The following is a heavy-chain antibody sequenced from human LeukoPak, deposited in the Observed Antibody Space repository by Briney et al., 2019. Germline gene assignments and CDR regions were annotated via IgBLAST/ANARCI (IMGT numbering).Heavy chain of an antibody. J-gene: IGHJ4*02. CDR2: ISSSSSYI. CDR1: GFTFSSYS. Sequence: PGGSLRLSCAASGFTFSSYSMSWVRQAPGKGLEWVSSISSSSSYIYYADSVKGRFTISRDNAKNSLYLQMNSLRAEDTAVYYCARVNWDGYFDYWGQGTLVTVSS. D-gene: IGHD1-26*01. V-gene: IGHV3-21*01. CDR3: ARVNWDGYFDY.